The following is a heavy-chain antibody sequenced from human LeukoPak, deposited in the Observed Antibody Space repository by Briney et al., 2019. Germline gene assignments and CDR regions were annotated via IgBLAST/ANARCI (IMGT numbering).Heavy chain of an antibody. J-gene: IGHJ4*02. Sequence: GGSLRLSCAASGFTVSSNYMSWVRLAPGKGLEWVSVLSSGGDAYYADSVKGRFTTSRDNSKNTLYLQMNSLRAEDTAVYYCAKEGAMYYDFWSGYYPRPFDYWGQGTLVTVSS. D-gene: IGHD3-3*01. CDR3: AKEGAMYYDFWSGYYPRPFDY. CDR1: GFTVSSNY. V-gene: IGHV3-53*01. CDR2: LSSGGDA.